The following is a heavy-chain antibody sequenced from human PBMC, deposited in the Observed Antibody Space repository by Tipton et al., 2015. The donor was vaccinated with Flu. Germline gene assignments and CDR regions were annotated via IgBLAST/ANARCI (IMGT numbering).Heavy chain of an antibody. J-gene: IGHJ3*02. CDR2: ISSSSSYI. V-gene: IGHV3-21*01. CDR1: GFTFSSYS. Sequence: SLRLSCAASGFTFSSYSMNWVRQAPGKGLEWVSSISSSSSYIYYADSVKGRFTISRDNAKNSLYLQMNSLRAEDTAVYYCARDLYYYDSSGYYYEGAFDIWGQGTMVTVSS. CDR3: ARDLYYYDSSGYYYEGAFDI. D-gene: IGHD3-22*01.